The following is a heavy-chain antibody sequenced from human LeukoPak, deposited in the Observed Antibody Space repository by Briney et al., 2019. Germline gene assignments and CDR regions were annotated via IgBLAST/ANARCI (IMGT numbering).Heavy chain of an antibody. D-gene: IGHD3-22*01. V-gene: IGHV1-69*06. J-gene: IGHJ6*03. CDR1: GGTFSSYA. Sequence: SVKVSCKASGGTFSSYAISWVRQAPGQGLEWMGGIIPIFGTANYAQKFQGRVTMTEDTSTDTAYMELSSLRSEDTAVYYCVVMSRDYYYYMDVWGKGTTVTVSS. CDR3: VVMSRDYYYYMDV. CDR2: IIPIFGTA.